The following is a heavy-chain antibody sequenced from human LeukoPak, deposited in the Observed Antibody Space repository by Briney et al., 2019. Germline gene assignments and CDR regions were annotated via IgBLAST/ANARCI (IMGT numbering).Heavy chain of an antibody. J-gene: IGHJ4*02. CDR1: GGSISSYY. Sequence: SKTLSLTCTVSGGSISSYYWSWIRQPPGKGLEWIGYIYYSGSTNYNPSLKSRVTISVDTSKNQFSLKLTSVTAADTAVYYCSRENGAFSPFGYWGQGTLVTVPS. CDR3: SRENGAFSPFGY. V-gene: IGHV4-59*12. CDR2: IYYSGST. D-gene: IGHD2-8*01.